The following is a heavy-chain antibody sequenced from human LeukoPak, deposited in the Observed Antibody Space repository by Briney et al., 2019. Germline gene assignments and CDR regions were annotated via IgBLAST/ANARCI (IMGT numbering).Heavy chain of an antibody. CDR3: ARVNYDFWSGFEI. V-gene: IGHV1-69*02. Sequence: SVKVSCKASGGTFSSYTISWVRQAPGQGLEWMGRIIPILGIANYAQKFQGRVTITADKSTSTAYMELSSLRSDDTAVYYCARVNYDFWSGFEIWGQGTLVTVSS. CDR2: IIPILGIA. D-gene: IGHD3-3*01. CDR1: GGTFSSYT. J-gene: IGHJ4*02.